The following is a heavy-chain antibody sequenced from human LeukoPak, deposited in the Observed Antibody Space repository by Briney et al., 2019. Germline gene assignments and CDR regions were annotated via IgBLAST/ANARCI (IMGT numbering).Heavy chain of an antibody. CDR2: IYYSGST. J-gene: IGHJ4*02. CDR1: GGSMNNYY. V-gene: IGHV4-59*01. Sequence: PAETLSLTCSVPGGSMNNYYWSWIRQPPGKGLEWLGYIYYSGSTNYNPSLKSRVTISVDTSKNQFSLKLSPVTAADTAVYYCARSRSDYYDSSGYYYGWGQGILVTVSS. CDR3: ARSRSDYYDSSGYYYG. D-gene: IGHD3-22*01.